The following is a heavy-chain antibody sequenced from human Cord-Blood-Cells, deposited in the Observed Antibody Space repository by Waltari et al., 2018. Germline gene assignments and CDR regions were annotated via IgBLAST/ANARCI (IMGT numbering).Heavy chain of an antibody. Sequence: EVQLVQSGAEVKKPGESLKISCKGSGYSFTSYWIGWVRQMPGKGLEWMGIIYPGDSDTRYRPSFQGQVTISADKSISTAYLQWSSLKASDTAMYYCARTLMYSSSYYYYGMDVWGQGTTVTVSS. J-gene: IGHJ6*02. CDR2: IYPGDSDT. V-gene: IGHV5-51*01. D-gene: IGHD6-13*01. CDR3: ARTLMYSSSYYYYGMDV. CDR1: GYSFTSYW.